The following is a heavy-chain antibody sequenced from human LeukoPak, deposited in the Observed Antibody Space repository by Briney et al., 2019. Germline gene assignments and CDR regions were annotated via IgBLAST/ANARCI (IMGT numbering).Heavy chain of an antibody. J-gene: IGHJ5*02. Sequence: ASVKVSCKASGYTFTSYGISWVRQAPGQGLEWMGWISAYNGNTNYAQKLQGRVTMTTDTSTSTAYMELRSLRSEDTAVYYCARDGGYSSGWQYNWFDPWGQGTLVTVSS. CDR3: ARDGGYSSGWQYNWFDP. CDR1: GYTFTSYG. V-gene: IGHV1-18*01. D-gene: IGHD6-19*01. CDR2: ISAYNGNT.